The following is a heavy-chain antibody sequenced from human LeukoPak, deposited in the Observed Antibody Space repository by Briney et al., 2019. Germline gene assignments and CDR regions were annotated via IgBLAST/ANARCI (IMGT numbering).Heavy chain of an antibody. CDR3: VRDFQGY. CDR2: IGRSGDRTT. V-gene: IGHV3-48*04. D-gene: IGHD6-13*01. CDR1: GFTVSIYS. Sequence: GGSLRLSCAASGFTVSIYSLNWVRQAPGKGLEWVAYIGRSGDRTTKYADSVKGRFTISRDNAEDSLFLQMNSLRVEDTAVYYCVRDFQGYWGQGTLVTVSS. J-gene: IGHJ4*02.